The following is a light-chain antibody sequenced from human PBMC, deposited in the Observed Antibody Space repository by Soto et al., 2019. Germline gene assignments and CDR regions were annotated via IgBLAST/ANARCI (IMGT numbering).Light chain of an antibody. J-gene: IGKJ1*01. CDR3: QQRHMWNIP. V-gene: IGKV3-11*01. Sequence: EVVLTQSPVTLSLSPGERATLSCRASQSFRGLLAWYQQKPGQAPRLLIYDAYNRATGIPPRFSGSGSGTDFTLTISSLEPEDSAVYYCQQRHMWNIPFGEG. CDR1: QSFRGL. CDR2: DAY.